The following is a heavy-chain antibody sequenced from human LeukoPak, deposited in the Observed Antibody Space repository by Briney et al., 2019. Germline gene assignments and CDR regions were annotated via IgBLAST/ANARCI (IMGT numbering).Heavy chain of an antibody. CDR2: IYYSGNT. D-gene: IGHD6-19*01. CDR3: ARNLRGAVTGTGY. J-gene: IGHJ4*02. Sequence: SETLSLTCTVSGGSISSSSYYWGWIRQPPGKGLEWIGSIYYSGNTYYNPSLKSRVTISVDTSKNQFSLKLSSATAADTAIYYCARNLRGAVTGTGYWGQGTLVTVSS. CDR1: GGSISSSSYY. V-gene: IGHV4-39*01.